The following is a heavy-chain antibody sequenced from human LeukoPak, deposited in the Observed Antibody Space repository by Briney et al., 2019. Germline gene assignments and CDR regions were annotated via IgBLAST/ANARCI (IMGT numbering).Heavy chain of an antibody. V-gene: IGHV1-18*01. J-gene: IGHJ5*02. CDR3: VRDRCCTNGVCTEWFDP. Sequence: ASVKVSCKASGYTFTSYGISWVRQAPGQELEWMGWISANNANRNYAQKVQGRVTMTTDTSTSTAYMEVRSLRSDDTAVYYCVRDRCCTNGVCTEWFDPWGQGTLVTVSS. CDR2: ISANNANR. D-gene: IGHD2-8*01. CDR1: GYTFTSYG.